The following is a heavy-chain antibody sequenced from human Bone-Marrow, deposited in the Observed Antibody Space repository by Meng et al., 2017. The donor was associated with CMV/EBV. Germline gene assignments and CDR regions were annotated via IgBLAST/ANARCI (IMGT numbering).Heavy chain of an antibody. CDR3: ARDRLVAPPII. Sequence: GESLKISCAASGFTFSDYYMSWIRQAPGKGLEWVSYISSSGSTIYYADSVKGRFTISRDNAKNSLYLQMNSLRAEDTAVYYCARDRLVAPPIIWGQGTMVTVSS. D-gene: IGHD5-12*01. V-gene: IGHV3-11*01. CDR2: ISSSGSTI. J-gene: IGHJ3*02. CDR1: GFTFSDYY.